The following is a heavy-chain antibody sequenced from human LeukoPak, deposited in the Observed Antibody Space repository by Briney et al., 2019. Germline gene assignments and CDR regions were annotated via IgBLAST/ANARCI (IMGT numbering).Heavy chain of an antibody. Sequence: PEGSLRLSCAASGFTFSSYSMNWVRQAPGKGLEWVSYISSSSSTIYYADSVKGRFTISRDNAKNMLYLQVNSLRAEDTAVYYCATQQGGSPAYWGQGTLVTVSS. J-gene: IGHJ4*02. CDR3: ATQQGGSPAY. CDR2: ISSSSSTI. CDR1: GFTFSSYS. V-gene: IGHV3-48*04. D-gene: IGHD3-16*01.